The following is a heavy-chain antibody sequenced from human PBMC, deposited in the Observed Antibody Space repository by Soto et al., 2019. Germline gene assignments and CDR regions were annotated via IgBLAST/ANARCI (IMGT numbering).Heavy chain of an antibody. Sequence: GGSLRLSCAASGFTFSNYSMNWVRQAPGKGLEWVSSISNSSSNIYYADTVKGRFTISRDNAKNTLYLQMNSLRAEDTAVYYCVEGIVNYWALDYWGQGTMGTVSS. V-gene: IGHV3-21*01. J-gene: IGHJ4*02. CDR1: GFTFSNYS. D-gene: IGHD2-15*01. CDR2: ISNSSSNI. CDR3: VEGIVNYWALDY.